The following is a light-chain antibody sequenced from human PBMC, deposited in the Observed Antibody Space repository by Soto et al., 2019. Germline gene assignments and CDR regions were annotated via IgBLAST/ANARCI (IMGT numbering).Light chain of an antibody. CDR1: QDIKKW. Sequence: DIQMTQSPSSVSPSVGDTINITCRASQDIKKWLAWYQQKPGKAPKVLIYAASNLESGVSSRFSGSGAGTEFSLTISSLQTEDFATYFCHQASSFPYTFGPGTKVDIK. V-gene: IGKV1-12*01. CDR2: AAS. J-gene: IGKJ3*01. CDR3: HQASSFPYT.